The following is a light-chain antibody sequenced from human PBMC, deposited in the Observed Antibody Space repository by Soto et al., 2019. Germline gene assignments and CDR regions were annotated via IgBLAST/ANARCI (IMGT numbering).Light chain of an antibody. CDR3: CSYVDTDTWV. Sequence: QSALTQPRSVSGSPGQSVTISCTGTNSDVGGYNYVSWYQQYPGKAPKLMISGVSERPSGDPDRFSGSKSGNTASLTISGLQAEDEADYYCCSYVDTDTWVFGGGTKLTVL. CDR2: GVS. V-gene: IGLV2-11*01. J-gene: IGLJ3*02. CDR1: NSDVGGYNY.